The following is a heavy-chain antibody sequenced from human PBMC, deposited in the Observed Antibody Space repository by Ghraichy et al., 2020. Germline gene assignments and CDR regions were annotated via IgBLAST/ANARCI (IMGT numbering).Heavy chain of an antibody. CDR1: GVTVSSNY. V-gene: IGHV3-53*01. D-gene: IGHD6-19*01. J-gene: IGHJ4*02. CDR2: IYSGEKT. Sequence: GGSLRLSCAASGVTVSSNYMSWVRQAPGKGLEWVSTIYSGEKTNYADSVKGRLTISRDNSKNTLYLQMNSLRAEDTAVYYCATLGDSTGWQYYFDYWGQGTLVTVSS. CDR3: ATLGDSTGWQYYFDY.